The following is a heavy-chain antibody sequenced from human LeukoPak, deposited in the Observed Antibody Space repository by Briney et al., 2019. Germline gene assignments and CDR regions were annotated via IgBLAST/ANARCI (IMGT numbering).Heavy chain of an antibody. Sequence: ASVKVSCKASGYTFTGYYMHWVRQAPGQGLEWMGRINPNSGGTNYAQKFQGRVTMTRDTSISTAYMELSRLRSDDTAVYYCARADDWELRDFDYWGQGTLVTVSS. CDR2: INPNSGGT. J-gene: IGHJ4*02. CDR1: GYTFTGYY. D-gene: IGHD1-26*01. CDR3: ARADDWELRDFDY. V-gene: IGHV1-2*06.